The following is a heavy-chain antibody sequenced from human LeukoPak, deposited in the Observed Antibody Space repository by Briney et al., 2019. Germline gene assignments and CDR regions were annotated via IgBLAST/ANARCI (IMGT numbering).Heavy chain of an antibody. Sequence: GGSLRLSCAAYGFTFSAYWMHWVRQAPGKGLVWVSRINGDGSGTRYADSVKGRFTISRDNAKNTLYLQMNSLRVEDTAVYYCAREVEEVPTAMGVYYYYFMDVWGKGTTVTVSS. V-gene: IGHV3-74*01. CDR3: AREVEEVPTAMGVYYYYFMDV. D-gene: IGHD2-2*01. CDR1: GFTFSAYW. CDR2: INGDGSGT. J-gene: IGHJ6*03.